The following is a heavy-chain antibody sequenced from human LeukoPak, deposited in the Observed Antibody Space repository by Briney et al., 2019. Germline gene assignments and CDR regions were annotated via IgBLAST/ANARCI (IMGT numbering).Heavy chain of an antibody. CDR2: ISYDGSNK. J-gene: IGHJ4*02. CDR1: GFTFSSYA. V-gene: IGHV3-30-3*02. CDR3: AKSRAGGYLRAFDF. Sequence: GRSLRLSCAASGFTFSSYAMHWVRQAPGKGLEWVAVISYDGSNKYYADSVKGRFTISRDNSKNTLFLQMNSLTTDDTAVYYCAKSRAGGYLRAFDFWGQGTLVTVSS. D-gene: IGHD5-18*01.